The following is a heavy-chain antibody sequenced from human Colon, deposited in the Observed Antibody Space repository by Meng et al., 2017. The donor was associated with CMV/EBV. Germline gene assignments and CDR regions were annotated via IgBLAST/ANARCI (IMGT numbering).Heavy chain of an antibody. D-gene: IGHD5-24*01. Sequence: GESLKISCAASGFAFSISNMNWVRQAPGKGLEWVTFIHYDGSNQYYADSVRGRFTISRDTLKNTLYLQMSSLRLEDTAVYYCAKDQEPRDGYNITVDCWGQGTLVTVSS. V-gene: IGHV3-30*02. CDR3: AKDQEPRDGYNITVDC. CDR2: IHYDGSNQ. J-gene: IGHJ4*02. CDR1: GFAFSISN.